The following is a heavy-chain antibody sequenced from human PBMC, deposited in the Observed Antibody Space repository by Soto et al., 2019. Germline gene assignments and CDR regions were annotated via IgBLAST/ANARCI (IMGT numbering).Heavy chain of an antibody. J-gene: IGHJ6*02. CDR1: GGSISSGGYY. D-gene: IGHD3-22*01. CDR3: ARDLGRYYDSSGYYYPYYYYGMDV. CDR2: IYYSGST. V-gene: IGHV4-31*03. Sequence: PSETLSLTCTISGGSISSGGYYWSWIRQHPGKGLEWIGYIYYSGSTYYNPSLKSRVTISVDTSKNQFSLKLSSVTAADTAVYYCARDLGRYYDSSGYYYPYYYYGMDVWGQGTTVTVSS.